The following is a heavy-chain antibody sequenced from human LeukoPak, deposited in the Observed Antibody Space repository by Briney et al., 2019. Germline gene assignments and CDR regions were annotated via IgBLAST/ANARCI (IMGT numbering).Heavy chain of an antibody. V-gene: IGHV3-48*03. J-gene: IGHJ6*02. D-gene: IGHD3-10*01. CDR1: GFTFSSYE. CDR3: ARHGYYYGSGMDV. CDR2: ISSGGSPI. Sequence: GGSLRLSCAASGFTFSSYEMNWVRQAPGKGLEWVSYISSGGSPIYYADSVKGRFTISRDNAKKSLYLQMNSLRAEDTAVYYCARHGYYYGSGMDVWGQGTTVTVSS.